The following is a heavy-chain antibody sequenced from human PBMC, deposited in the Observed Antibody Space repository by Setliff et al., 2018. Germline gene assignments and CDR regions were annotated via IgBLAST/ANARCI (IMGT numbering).Heavy chain of an antibody. D-gene: IGHD3-10*01. J-gene: IGHJ3*02. V-gene: IGHV4-34*01. CDR3: ARRWNFGPYGSGIHDGFDM. CDR2: ISHSGSA. CDR1: GGSFSTYF. Sequence: PSETLSLTCAVYGGSFSTYFWSWIRQPPGKGLEWIGEISHSGSANYNPSLKSRVTISVDTSKTQFSLKLSSVTAADTAVYYCARRWNFGPYGSGIHDGFDMWGQGTMVTVS.